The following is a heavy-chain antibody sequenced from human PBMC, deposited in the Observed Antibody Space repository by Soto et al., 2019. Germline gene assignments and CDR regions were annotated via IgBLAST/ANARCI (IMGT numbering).Heavy chain of an antibody. J-gene: IGHJ6*02. CDR2: IYYSGST. D-gene: IGHD2-2*01. CDR3: ARSTPMGYGLDV. V-gene: IGHV4-31*03. CDR1: GGSISSGGYY. Sequence: SETLSLTCTVSGGSISSGGYYWSRIRQHPGKGLEWIGYIYYSGSTYYNPSLKSRVTISVDTSKNQFSLKLSSVTAADTAVYYCARSTPMGYGLDVWGQGTTVTVSS.